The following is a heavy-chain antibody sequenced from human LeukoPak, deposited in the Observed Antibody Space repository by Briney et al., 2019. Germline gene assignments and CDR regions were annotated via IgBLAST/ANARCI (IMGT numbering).Heavy chain of an antibody. V-gene: IGHV1-8*01. J-gene: IGHJ6*03. CDR2: MNPNSGNT. D-gene: IGHD3-9*01. CDR3: ARGIRGRYFDWLLRQDRHYYYMDV. Sequence: ASVKVSCKASGYTFTSYDINWVRQATGQGLEWMGWMNPNSGNTGYAQKFQGRVTMTRNTSISTAYMELSSLRSEDTAVYYCARGIRGRYFDWLLRQDRHYYYMDVWGKGTTVTISS. CDR1: GYTFTSYD.